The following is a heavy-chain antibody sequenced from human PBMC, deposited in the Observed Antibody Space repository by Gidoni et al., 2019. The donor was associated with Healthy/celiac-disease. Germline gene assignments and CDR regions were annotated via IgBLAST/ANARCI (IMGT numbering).Heavy chain of an antibody. CDR3: ASRALTQGMDGMDV. CDR2: INHSGST. CDR1: GGSFSGYY. Sequence: QVQLQQWGAGLLKPSETLSLTFAFYGGSFSGYYWSWIRQPPGKGLEWIGEINHSGSTNYNPSLKSRVTISVDTSKNQFSLKLSSVTAADTAVYYCASRALTQGMDGMDVWGQGTTVTVSS. J-gene: IGHJ6*02. V-gene: IGHV4-34*01. D-gene: IGHD7-27*01.